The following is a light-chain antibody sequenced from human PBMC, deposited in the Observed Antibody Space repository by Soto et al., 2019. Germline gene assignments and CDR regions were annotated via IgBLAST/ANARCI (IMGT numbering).Light chain of an antibody. CDR2: DAT. V-gene: IGKV3-11*01. CDR1: QNIGSL. J-gene: IGKJ2*01. Sequence: EIVLTQSPATLSLSPGEGATLSCRASQNIGSLLAWYQHKPGQAPRLLIYDATNRATGIPARFSGSGSGTDFTLTISSLEPEDFATYYCQQYNTYSTFGQGTKLEIK. CDR3: QQYNTYST.